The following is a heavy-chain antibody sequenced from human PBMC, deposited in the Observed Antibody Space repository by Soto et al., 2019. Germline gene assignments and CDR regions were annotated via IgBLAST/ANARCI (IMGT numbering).Heavy chain of an antibody. V-gene: IGHV4-4*07. CDR3: ARDLMGSIKNVLRYFWTDEDYYYGMDV. D-gene: IGHD3-9*01. CDR1: GGSISSYY. Sequence: XETLSLTCTVSGGSISSYYWSWIRQPAGKGLEWIGRIYTSGSTNYNPSLKSRVTMSVDTSKNQFSLKLSSVTAADTAVYYCARDLMGSIKNVLRYFWTDEDYYYGMDVWGQGTTVTVSS. CDR2: IYTSGST. J-gene: IGHJ6*02.